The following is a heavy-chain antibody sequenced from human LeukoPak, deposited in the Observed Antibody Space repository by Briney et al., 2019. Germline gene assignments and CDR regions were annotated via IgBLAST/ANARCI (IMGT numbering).Heavy chain of an antibody. CDR3: ARDGWELAFNP. CDR1: GFTFSSYW. J-gene: IGHJ5*02. CDR2: IKQDGSEK. D-gene: IGHD1-26*01. Sequence: GGSLRLSCADSGFTFSSYWMSWVRQAPGKGLEWVANIKQDGSEKYYVDSVKGRFTISRDNAKNSLYLQMNSLRAEDTAVYYCARDGWELAFNPWGQGTLVTVSS. V-gene: IGHV3-7*01.